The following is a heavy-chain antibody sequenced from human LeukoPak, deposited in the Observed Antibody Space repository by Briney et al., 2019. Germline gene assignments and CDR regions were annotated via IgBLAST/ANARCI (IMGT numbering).Heavy chain of an antibody. CDR3: ARGVNGGRLRANYYGMDV. J-gene: IGHJ6*02. CDR2: IIPIFGTA. V-gene: IGHV1-69*13. D-gene: IGHD4-17*01. Sequence: SVKVSCKASGGTFSSYAISWVRQAPGQGLEWMGGIIPIFGTANYAQKFQGRVTITADESTSTAYMELSSLRSEDTAVYYCARGVNGGRLRANYYGMDVWGQGTTVTVSS. CDR1: GGTFSSYA.